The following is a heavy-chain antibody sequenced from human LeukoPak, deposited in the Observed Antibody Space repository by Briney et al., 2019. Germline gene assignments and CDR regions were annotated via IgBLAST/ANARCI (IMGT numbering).Heavy chain of an antibody. D-gene: IGHD5/OR15-5a*01. CDR2: ISYDGSNK. CDR1: GFTFSSYA. V-gene: IGHV3-30*09. CDR3: AKGGLSGDGYYFNY. Sequence: GGSLRLSCAASGFTFSSYAMHWVRQAPGKGLEWVAVISYDGSNKYYADSVKGRFAISRDNSNSTLHLQMNSPRADDTAVYYCAKGGLSGDGYYFNYWGQGTLVTVSS. J-gene: IGHJ4*02.